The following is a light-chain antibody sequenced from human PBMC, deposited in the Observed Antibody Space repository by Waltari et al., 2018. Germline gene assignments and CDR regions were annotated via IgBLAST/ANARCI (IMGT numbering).Light chain of an antibody. J-gene: IGKJ1*01. Sequence: DIQMTQSPSTLSASVGDRVIITCRASQGIRSWLAWYQQKPGKVPKLLIYDASSLESGVPSRFSGSGYGTEFTLTINSLQPDDFATYYCQQYNSYSSTFGQGTKVEIK. CDR2: DAS. CDR3: QQYNSYSST. V-gene: IGKV1-5*01. CDR1: QGIRSW.